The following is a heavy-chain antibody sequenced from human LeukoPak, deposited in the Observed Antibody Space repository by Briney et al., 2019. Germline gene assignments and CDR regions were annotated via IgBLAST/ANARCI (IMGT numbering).Heavy chain of an antibody. J-gene: IGHJ5*02. CDR1: GFTFSSYS. CDR2: ISSSSSCI. D-gene: IGHD6-6*01. Sequence: GGSLRLSCAASGFTFSSYSMNWVRQAPGKGLEWVSSISSSSSCIYYADSVKGRFTISRDNAKNSLYLQMNSLRAEDTAVYYCARDRLSRIAARPDWFDPWGQGTLVTVSS. V-gene: IGHV3-21*01. CDR3: ARDRLSRIAARPDWFDP.